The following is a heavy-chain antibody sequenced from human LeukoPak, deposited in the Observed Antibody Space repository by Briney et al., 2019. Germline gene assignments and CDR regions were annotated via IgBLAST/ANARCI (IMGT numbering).Heavy chain of an antibody. D-gene: IGHD6-19*01. CDR2: IKQDGSEK. Sequence: GGSLRLSCAAPGFTFSSYWMSWVRQAPGKGLEWVANIKQDGSEKYYVDSVKGRFTISRDNAKNSLYLQMNSLRAEDTAVYYCARGVSGWYYWGQGTLSPSLQ. CDR3: ARGVSGWYY. J-gene: IGHJ4*02. V-gene: IGHV3-7*01. CDR1: GFTFSSYW.